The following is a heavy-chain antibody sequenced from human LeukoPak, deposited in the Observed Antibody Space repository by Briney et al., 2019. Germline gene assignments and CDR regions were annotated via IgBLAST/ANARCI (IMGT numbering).Heavy chain of an antibody. Sequence: SETLSLTCAVYGGSFSGYYWSWIRQPPGKGLEWIGEINHSGSTNYNPSLKSRVTISVDTSKNQFSLKLSSVTAADTAVYYCARRGSGWYERISYFDYWGQGTLVTVSS. J-gene: IGHJ4*02. V-gene: IGHV4-34*01. D-gene: IGHD6-19*01. CDR2: INHSGST. CDR3: ARRGSGWYERISYFDY. CDR1: GGSFSGYY.